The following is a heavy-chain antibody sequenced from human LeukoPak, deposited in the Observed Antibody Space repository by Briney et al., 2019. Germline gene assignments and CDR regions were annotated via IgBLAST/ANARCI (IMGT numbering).Heavy chain of an antibody. Sequence: GGSLRLSCEVSGFIFSRYWMSWLRQAPGKGPEWVATIKLDGTETYYVESVRSRFTISRDNAENSLFLQMSSLRVEDTAIYFCARGRSDILTGYNDAFDIWGLGTKVTVSS. V-gene: IGHV3-7*04. CDR2: IKLDGTET. J-gene: IGHJ3*02. CDR3: ARGRSDILTGYNDAFDI. CDR1: GFIFSRYW. D-gene: IGHD3-9*01.